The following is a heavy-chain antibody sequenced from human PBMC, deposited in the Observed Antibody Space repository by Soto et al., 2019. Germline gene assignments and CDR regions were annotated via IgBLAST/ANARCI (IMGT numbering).Heavy chain of an antibody. CDR2: ISHSGST. Sequence: PSQTLSLTCAVSGYSISSGYYWAWIRQPPGQGLEWFGSISHSGSTYYNPSLKSRVTISVHTSKKQFSLDLTSVTAADTAIYYCARGHMSGNGVDYWGQGTLVTVSS. CDR1: GYSISSGYY. V-gene: IGHV4-38-2*01. J-gene: IGHJ4*02. D-gene: IGHD5-12*01. CDR3: ARGHMSGNGVDY.